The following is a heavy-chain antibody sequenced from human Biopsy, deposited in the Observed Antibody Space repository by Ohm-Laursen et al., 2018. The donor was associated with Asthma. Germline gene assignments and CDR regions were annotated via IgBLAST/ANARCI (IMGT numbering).Heavy chain of an antibody. CDR2: IMTVFGTT. CDR3: ARCQVGYSSGWSLLLKKIYYSGMDV. D-gene: IGHD6-19*01. Sequence: SVKVSCKGPGGTFSNFAISWVRQAPGQGLEWLGGIMTVFGTTNYAQKFQGRVTITADESTSTAYMEVTSLRSEDTAIYYCARCQVGYSSGWSLLLKKIYYSGMDVLGQGNAVTVSS. J-gene: IGHJ6*02. CDR1: GGTFSNFA. V-gene: IGHV1-69*13.